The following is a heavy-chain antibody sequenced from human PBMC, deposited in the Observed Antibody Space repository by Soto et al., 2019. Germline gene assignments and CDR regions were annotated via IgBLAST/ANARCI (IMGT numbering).Heavy chain of an antibody. CDR3: ARAGRSSSTKPRNWFDP. CDR2: ISSSSSTI. CDR1: GFTFSSYS. J-gene: IGHJ5*02. V-gene: IGHV3-48*01. D-gene: IGHD6-13*01. Sequence: PGGSLRLSCAASGFTFSSYSMNWVRQAPGKGLEWVSYISSSSSTIYYADSVKGRFTISRDNAKNSLYLQMNSLRAEDTAVYYCARAGRSSSTKPRNWFDPWGQGTLVTVSS.